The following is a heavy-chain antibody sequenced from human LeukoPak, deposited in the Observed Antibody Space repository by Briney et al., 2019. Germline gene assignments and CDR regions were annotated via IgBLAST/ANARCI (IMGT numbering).Heavy chain of an antibody. CDR3: ARRHYDFWSGYYPDAFDI. D-gene: IGHD3-3*01. Sequence: GESLKISCKASGYSFTSYWLGWVRQMPGKGLEWMGIIFPGDSDTRYSPSFQGQVTISADKSIGTAYLQWSSLKASDTAMYYCARRHYDFWSGYYPDAFDIWGQGTMVTVSS. CDR1: GYSFTSYW. V-gene: IGHV5-51*01. J-gene: IGHJ3*02. CDR2: IFPGDSDT.